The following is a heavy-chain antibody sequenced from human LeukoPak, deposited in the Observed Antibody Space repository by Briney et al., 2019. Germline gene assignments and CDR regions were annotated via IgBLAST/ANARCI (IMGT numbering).Heavy chain of an antibody. J-gene: IGHJ5*02. CDR2: MNPNSGNT. D-gene: IGHD2/OR15-2a*01. Sequence: ASVKVSRKASGYTFTSYDINWVRQATGQGLEWMGWMNPNSGNTGYAQKFQGRVTMTRDTSISTAYMELSSLRSEDTAVYYCARGPTRGFRNWFDPWGQGTLVTVSS. CDR3: ARGPTRGFRNWFDP. V-gene: IGHV1-8*01. CDR1: GYTFTSYD.